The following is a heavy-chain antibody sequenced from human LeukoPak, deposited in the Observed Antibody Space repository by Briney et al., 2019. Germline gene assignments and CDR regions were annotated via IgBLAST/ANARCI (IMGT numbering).Heavy chain of an antibody. V-gene: IGHV1-2*02. Sequence: ASVKVSCKASGYTFTDYYMHWVRQAPGQGLEWMGWIDPKNGGSHSAQKFQGRVTMTRDTSISTAYMELSSLTSEDTAVYYCARDLAMVRGARYRPYKWFDPWGQGTLVTVSS. CDR3: ARDLAMVRGARYRPYKWFDP. D-gene: IGHD3-10*01. CDR2: IDPKNGGS. J-gene: IGHJ5*02. CDR1: GYTFTDYY.